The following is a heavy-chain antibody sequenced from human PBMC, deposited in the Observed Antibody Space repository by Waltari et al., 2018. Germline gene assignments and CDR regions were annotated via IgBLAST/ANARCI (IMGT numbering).Heavy chain of an antibody. CDR3: ARGRTGLTQIVED. D-gene: IGHD1-26*01. V-gene: IGHV3-74*01. CDR2: INSDGIST. Sequence: EVQLVESGGGLVQPGGSLSLSCAASGFPFSSYWMHWVRQPPGKGLLWVSRINSDGISTNYADSVKGRFTVSRDNAKNTLYLQMNSLRAEDTAVYYCARGRTGLTQIVEDWGQGTLVTVSS. CDR1: GFPFSSYW. J-gene: IGHJ4*02.